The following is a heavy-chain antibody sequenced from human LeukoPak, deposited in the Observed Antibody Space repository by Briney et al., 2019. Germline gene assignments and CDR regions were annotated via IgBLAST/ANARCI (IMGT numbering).Heavy chain of an antibody. CDR2: ISWNSGSI. J-gene: IGHJ6*02. CDR3: ARPEGYYGSMDV. CDR1: GFTFDDYA. D-gene: IGHD3-10*01. Sequence: PGRSLRLSCAASGFTFDDYAMHWVRQAPGKGLEWVSGISWNSGSIGYADSVKGRFTISRDNAKNSLYLQMNSLRAEDTAVYYCARPEGYYGSMDVWGQGTTVTVSS. V-gene: IGHV3-9*01.